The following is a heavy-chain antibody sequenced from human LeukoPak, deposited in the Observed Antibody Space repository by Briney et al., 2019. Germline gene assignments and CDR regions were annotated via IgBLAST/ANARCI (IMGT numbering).Heavy chain of an antibody. CDR3: ARDSEKLLWFGEHYYYYYMDV. Sequence: GGSLRLSCAASGFTFSSYSMNWVRQAPGKGLEWVSSISSSSSYIYYADSVKGRFTISRDNAKNSLYLQMNSLRAEDTAVYYCARDSEKLLWFGEHYYYYYMDVWGKGTTVTISS. J-gene: IGHJ6*03. CDR1: GFTFSSYS. CDR2: ISSSSSYI. V-gene: IGHV3-21*01. D-gene: IGHD3-10*01.